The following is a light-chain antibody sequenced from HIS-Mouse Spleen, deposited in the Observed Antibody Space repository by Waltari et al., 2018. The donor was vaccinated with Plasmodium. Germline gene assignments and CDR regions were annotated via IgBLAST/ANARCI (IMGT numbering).Light chain of an antibody. CDR2: GAS. CDR3: QQYGSSPYT. J-gene: IGKJ2*01. V-gene: IGKV3-20*01. Sequence: ELVLTQSPGTLSLSPGERATLSCRARQSVSSSYLAWYQQKPGQAPRLLIYGASSRATGIPDRFSGSGSGTDFTLTISRLEPEDIAVYYCQQYGSSPYTFGQGTKLEIK. CDR1: QSVSSSY.